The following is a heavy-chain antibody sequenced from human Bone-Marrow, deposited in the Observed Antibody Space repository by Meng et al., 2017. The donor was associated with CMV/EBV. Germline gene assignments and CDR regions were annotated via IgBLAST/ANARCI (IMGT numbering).Heavy chain of an antibody. D-gene: IGHD1-1*01. CDR1: GFTFSNAW. CDR2: IKSKTDGGTT. V-gene: IGHV3-15*01. Sequence: GESLKISCAASGFTFSNAWMSWVRQAPGKGLEWVGRIKSKTDGGTTDYAAPVKGRFTISRDDSHNTLYLHMNSLKTEDTAVYYCTYTTTGTTSLYYYYGMDVWGQGTTVTVSS. J-gene: IGHJ6*02. CDR3: TYTTTGTTSLYYYYGMDV.